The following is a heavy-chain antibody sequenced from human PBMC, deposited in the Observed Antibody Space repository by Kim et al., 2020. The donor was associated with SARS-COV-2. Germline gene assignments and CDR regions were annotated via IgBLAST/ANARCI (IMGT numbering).Heavy chain of an antibody. Sequence: GGSLRLSCAASGFTVSSNYMSWVRQAPGKGLEWVSVIYSGGSTYYADSVKGRFTISRDNSKNTLYLQMNSLRAEDTAVYYCARDGSAGYSSGRSGYYYYGMDVWGQGTTVTVSS. CDR3: ARDGSAGYSSGRSGYYYYGMDV. D-gene: IGHD6-19*01. CDR2: IYSGGST. CDR1: GFTVSSNY. J-gene: IGHJ6*02. V-gene: IGHV3-53*01.